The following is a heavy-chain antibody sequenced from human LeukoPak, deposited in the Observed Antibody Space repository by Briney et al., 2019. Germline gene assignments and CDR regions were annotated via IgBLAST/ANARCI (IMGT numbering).Heavy chain of an antibody. CDR1: GFTFSRYW. CDR3: VRGAYYFYGMDV. CDR2: INGDGSDI. Sequence: GGSLRLSCVASGFTFSRYWMHWVRQAPGKGLVWVAQINGDGSDISYADSMKGRFTISRDNAKNTLYLHINSLRAEDTAVFYCVRGAYYFYGMDVWGRGTTVTASS. D-gene: IGHD3-16*01. J-gene: IGHJ6*02. V-gene: IGHV3-74*01.